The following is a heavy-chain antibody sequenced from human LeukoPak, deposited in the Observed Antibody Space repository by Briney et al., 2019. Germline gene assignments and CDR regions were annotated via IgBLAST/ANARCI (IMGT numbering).Heavy chain of an antibody. CDR3: ARENDRYGRIDY. D-gene: IGHD5-18*01. Sequence: SETLSLTCNVSGGHISSYYWSWIRQPPGKGLEWIGYIYYRGSASYNPSLKSRVTISVDTSKNQFSLRLSSVTAADTAVYYCARENDRYGRIDYWGQGTLVTVSS. CDR1: GGHISSYY. J-gene: IGHJ4*02. V-gene: IGHV4-59*01. CDR2: IYYRGSA.